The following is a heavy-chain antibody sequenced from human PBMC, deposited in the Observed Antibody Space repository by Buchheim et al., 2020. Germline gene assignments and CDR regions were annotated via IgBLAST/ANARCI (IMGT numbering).Heavy chain of an antibody. CDR3: ARGGSSSSFYYYYYGMDV. CDR2: ISSSGSTI. J-gene: IGHJ6*02. V-gene: IGHV3-48*03. Sequence: EVRLVESGGGLVQPGGSLRLSCAASGFTFSSYEMNWVRQAPGKGLEWVSYISSSGSTIYYADSVKGRFTISRDNAKNSLYLQMNSLRAEDTAVYYCARGGSSSSFYYYYYGMDVWGQGTT. CDR1: GFTFSSYE. D-gene: IGHD6-6*01.